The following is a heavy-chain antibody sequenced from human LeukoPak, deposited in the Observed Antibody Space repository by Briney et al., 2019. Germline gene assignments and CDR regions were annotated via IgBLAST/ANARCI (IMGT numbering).Heavy chain of an antibody. D-gene: IGHD5-18*01. Sequence: GGSLRLSCAASGFTFSSYWMTWVRQAPGKGLEWVANIKQDGSEKYYADSLNGRFTISRDNAKNSLYLQMNSLRAEDTAVYSCARDKTRGLGYSYSKSGNYFDYWGQGTLVTVSS. CDR1: GFTFSSYW. CDR2: IKQDGSEK. V-gene: IGHV3-7*01. J-gene: IGHJ4*02. CDR3: ARDKTRGLGYSYSKSGNYFDY.